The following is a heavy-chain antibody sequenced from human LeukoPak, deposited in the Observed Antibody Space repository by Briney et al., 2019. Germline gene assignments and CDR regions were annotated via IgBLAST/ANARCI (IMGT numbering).Heavy chain of an antibody. D-gene: IGHD3-22*01. J-gene: IGHJ4*02. CDR2: MNPNSGNT. CDR1: GYTFTSYD. V-gene: IGHV1-8*01. CDR3: ARDSSYYYDSSGSSSFDY. Sequence: ASVKVSCKASGYTFTSYDINWVRQATGQGLEWMGWMNPNSGNTGYAQKFQGRVTMTRNTSISTAYVELSSLRSEDTAVYYCARDSSYYYDSSGSSSFDYWGQGTLVTVSS.